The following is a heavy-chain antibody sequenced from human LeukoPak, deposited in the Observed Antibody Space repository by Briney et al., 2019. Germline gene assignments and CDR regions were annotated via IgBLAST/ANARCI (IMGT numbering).Heavy chain of an antibody. CDR2: IYHSGST. CDR1: GGSISSGGYS. Sequence: PSETLSLTCAVSGGSISSGGYSWSWIRQPPGKGLEWIGYIYHSGSTYYNPSLKSRVTISVDRSKNQFSLKLSSVTAADTAVYYCARVVYYDSSGYADAFDIWGQGTMVTVSS. CDR3: ARVVYYDSSGYADAFDI. D-gene: IGHD3-22*01. V-gene: IGHV4-30-2*01. J-gene: IGHJ3*02.